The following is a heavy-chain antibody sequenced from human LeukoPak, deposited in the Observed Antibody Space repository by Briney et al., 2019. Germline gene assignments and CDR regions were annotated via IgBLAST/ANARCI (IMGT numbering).Heavy chain of an antibody. CDR2: IYHSGST. V-gene: IGHV4-38-2*01. J-gene: IGHJ4*02. CDR1: GYSISSGYY. Sequence: SATLSLTCAVSGYSISSGYYWGWIRQPPGKGLEWIGSIYHSGSTYYNPSLKSRVTISVDTAKNQFSLKLSSVTAAGTAVYYCASRRYCSRTSCRYGDYWGQGTLVTVSS. CDR3: ASRRYCSRTSCRYGDY. D-gene: IGHD2-2*01.